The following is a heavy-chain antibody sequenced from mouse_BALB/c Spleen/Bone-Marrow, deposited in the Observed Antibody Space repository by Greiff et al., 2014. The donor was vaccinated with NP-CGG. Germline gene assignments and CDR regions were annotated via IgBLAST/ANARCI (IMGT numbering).Heavy chain of an antibody. D-gene: IGHD1-1*01. Sequence: EVQLQQSGAELVKPGASVKLSCTASGFNIKNTYIHWVKQRPEQGLEWIGRIDPANVNTKYDPKFQGKATITADTSSNTAYLQLSSLTSEDTAVYYCATYYYGISLFAYWGQGTLVTVSA. CDR1: GFNIKNTY. CDR3: ATYYYGISLFAY. V-gene: IGHV14-3*02. J-gene: IGHJ3*01. CDR2: IDPANVNT.